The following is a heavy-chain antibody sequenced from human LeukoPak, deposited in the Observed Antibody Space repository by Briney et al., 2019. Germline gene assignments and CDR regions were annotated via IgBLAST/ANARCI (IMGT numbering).Heavy chain of an antibody. CDR2: ISYDGSNT. J-gene: IGHJ4*02. V-gene: IGHV3-30-3*01. D-gene: IGHD2-15*01. CDR3: ARDRGSKVAAVIAASPLGY. CDR1: GFTFSNYA. Sequence: GGSLRLSCVASGFTFSNYAMHWVRQAPGKGLEWVALISYDGSNTYYADSVKGRFTISRDNSRNTLYLQMDSLRAEDTAVYYCARDRGSKVAAVIAASPLGYWGQGTLVTVSS.